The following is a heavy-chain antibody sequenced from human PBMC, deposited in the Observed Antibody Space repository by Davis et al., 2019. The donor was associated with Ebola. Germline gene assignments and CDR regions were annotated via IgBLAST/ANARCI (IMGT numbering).Heavy chain of an antibody. V-gene: IGHV1-18*01. CDR2: ISTYNGDT. CDR1: GYTFSSYG. J-gene: IGHJ4*02. Sequence: ASVKVSCKTSGYTFSSYGISWVRRAPGQGLEWMGWISTYNGDTSYAQNLQGRITMTTDTSTSTAYMELRSLRSDDTAVYYCARDRGMIAAAGHFDYWGQGTLVTVSS. CDR3: ARDRGMIAAAGHFDY. D-gene: IGHD6-13*01.